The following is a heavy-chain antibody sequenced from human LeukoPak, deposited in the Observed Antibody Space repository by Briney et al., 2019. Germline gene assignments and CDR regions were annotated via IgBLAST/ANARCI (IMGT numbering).Heavy chain of an antibody. CDR1: GGSISSYY. CDR3: ASGGYCSSTSCYLTAFDI. Sequence: SETLSLTCTVSGGSISSYYWSWILQPPGKGLEWIGYIYYSGSTNYNPSLKSRLTISVDTSKNQFSLKLSSVTAADTAVYYCASGGYCSSTSCYLTAFDIWGQGTMVTVSS. J-gene: IGHJ3*02. D-gene: IGHD2-2*01. V-gene: IGHV4-59*01. CDR2: IYYSGST.